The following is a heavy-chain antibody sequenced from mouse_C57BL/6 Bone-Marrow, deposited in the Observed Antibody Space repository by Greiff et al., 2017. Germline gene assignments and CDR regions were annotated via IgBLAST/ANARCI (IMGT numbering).Heavy chain of an antibody. J-gene: IGHJ3*01. CDR2: IYPRSGNT. CDR1: GYTFTSFG. CDR3: ARGGSYYDYDAWFAY. D-gene: IGHD2-4*01. V-gene: IGHV1-81*01. Sequence: VKVVESGAELARPGASVKLSCKASGYTFTSFGISWVKQRTGQGLEWIGEIYPRSGNTYYNEKFKGKATLTADKSSSTAYMKLRSLTSEDSAVYFCARGGSYYDYDAWFAYWGQGTLVTVSA.